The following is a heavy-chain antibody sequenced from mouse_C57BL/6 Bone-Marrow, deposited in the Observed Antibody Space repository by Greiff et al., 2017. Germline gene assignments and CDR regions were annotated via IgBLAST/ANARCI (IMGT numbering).Heavy chain of an antibody. CDR2: ISSGSSTI. V-gene: IGHV5-17*01. CDR1: GFTFSDYG. Sequence: EVQLVESGGGLVKPGGSLKLSCAASGFTFSDYGMHWVRQAPEKGLEWVAYISSGSSTIYYADTVKGRFPISRDNAKNTLFLQMTSLRSEDTAMYYCARHDYDFPAWFAYWGQGTLVTVSA. CDR3: ARHDYDFPAWFAY. D-gene: IGHD2-4*01. J-gene: IGHJ3*01.